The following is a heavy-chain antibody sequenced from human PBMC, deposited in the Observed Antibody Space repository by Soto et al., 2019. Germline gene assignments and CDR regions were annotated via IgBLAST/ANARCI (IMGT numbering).Heavy chain of an antibody. CDR2: ISAYNGNT. J-gene: IGHJ3*02. CDR3: ARSANPLYSSGWYALGFAFDI. CDR1: GYTFTSYG. Sequence: ASVKVSCKASGYTFTSYGISWVRQAPGQGLEWMGWISAYNGNTNYAQKLQGRVTMTTDTSPSTAYLELRSLRSDDTAVYYCARSANPLYSSGWYALGFAFDIWGQGTMVTVSS. V-gene: IGHV1-18*01. D-gene: IGHD6-19*01.